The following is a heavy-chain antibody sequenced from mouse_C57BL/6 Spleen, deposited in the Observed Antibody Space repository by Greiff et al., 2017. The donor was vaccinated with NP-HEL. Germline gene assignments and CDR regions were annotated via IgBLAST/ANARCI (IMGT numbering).Heavy chain of an antibody. D-gene: IGHD2-4*01. Sequence: QVQLQQSGAELVKPGASVKISCKASGYAFSSYWMNWVKQRPGKGLEWIGQIYPGDGDTNYNGKFKDKATLTADKSSSTAYMQLSSLTSEDSAVYFCARSMITTTGYYFDYWGQGTTLTVSS. CDR1: GYAFSSYW. CDR2: IYPGDGDT. J-gene: IGHJ2*01. CDR3: ARSMITTTGYYFDY. V-gene: IGHV1-80*01.